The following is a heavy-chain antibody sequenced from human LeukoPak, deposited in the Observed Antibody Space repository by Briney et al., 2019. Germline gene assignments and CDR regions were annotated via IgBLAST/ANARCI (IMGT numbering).Heavy chain of an antibody. Sequence: SETLSLTCTVSGGSISSYYWSWIRQPPGKGLEWIGYIHYNGITNYSPSLKSRVTMSLDTSKNQVSLKLNSVSAADTAVYYCARHISSGGTYAHFDYWGQGTLVTVSS. CDR2: IHYNGIT. V-gene: IGHV4-59*08. CDR3: ARHISSGGTYAHFDY. D-gene: IGHD1-26*01. CDR1: GGSISSYY. J-gene: IGHJ4*02.